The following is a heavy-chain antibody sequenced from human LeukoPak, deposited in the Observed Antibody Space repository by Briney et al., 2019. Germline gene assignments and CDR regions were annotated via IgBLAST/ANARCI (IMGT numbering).Heavy chain of an antibody. CDR3: ARDGGSSWYYFDY. D-gene: IGHD6-13*01. CDR2: ISSSSSYL. J-gene: IGHJ4*02. V-gene: IGHV3-21*01. Sequence: PGGSLRLSCAASGFTFSSYGMNWVRQAPGKGLEWVSSISSSSSYLYYADSVKGRFTISRDNAKNSLYLQMNSLRAEDTAVYYCARDGGSSWYYFDYWGQGTLVTVSS. CDR1: GFTFSSYG.